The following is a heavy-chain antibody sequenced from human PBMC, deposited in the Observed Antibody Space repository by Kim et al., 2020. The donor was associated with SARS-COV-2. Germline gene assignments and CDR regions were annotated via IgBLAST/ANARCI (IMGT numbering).Heavy chain of an antibody. Sequence: SRDGSTTYADSVKGRSTITRDNSKNTLYLQMNSLRAEDTAVYYCARDDSYWGQGTLVTVSS. CDR3: ARDDSY. D-gene: IGHD2-21*01. CDR2: SRDGST. J-gene: IGHJ4*02. V-gene: IGHV3-66*01.